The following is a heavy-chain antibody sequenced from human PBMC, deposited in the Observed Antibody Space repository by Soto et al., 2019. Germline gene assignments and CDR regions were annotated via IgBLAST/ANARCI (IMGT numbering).Heavy chain of an antibody. CDR1: GDSVSNNSAT. Sequence: SQTLSLTCVISGDSVSNNSATWNWIRQSPSRGLEWLGRTFYRSKWNTDYAASVKSRITINPDTSNNHFSLQLNSVTPEDSAVYFCARGVYSYVYGHYFFDYWGQGTLVPVSS. CDR3: ARGVYSYVYGHYFFDY. V-gene: IGHV6-1*01. CDR2: TFYRSKWNT. J-gene: IGHJ4*02. D-gene: IGHD5-18*01.